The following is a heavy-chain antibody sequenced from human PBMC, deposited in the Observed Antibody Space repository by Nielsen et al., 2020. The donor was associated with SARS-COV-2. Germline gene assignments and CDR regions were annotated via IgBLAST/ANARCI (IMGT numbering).Heavy chain of an antibody. CDR1: GFTFDDYA. Sequence: GGSLRLSCAASGFTFDDYAMHWVRQAPGKGLEWVSGISWNSGSIGYADSVKGRFTISRDNAKNSLYLQMNSLRADDTAVYSCARLQIVVPAAPYAYYYGMDVWGQGTTVTVSS. D-gene: IGHD2-2*01. CDR3: ARLQIVVPAAPYAYYYGMDV. J-gene: IGHJ6*02. V-gene: IGHV3-9*01. CDR2: ISWNSGSI.